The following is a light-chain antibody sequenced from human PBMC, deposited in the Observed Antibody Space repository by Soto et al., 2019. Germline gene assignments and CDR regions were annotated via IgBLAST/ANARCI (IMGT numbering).Light chain of an antibody. CDR2: GAS. CDR1: QGSNNN. V-gene: IGKV3-15*01. J-gene: IGKJ4*01. CDR3: QHYKNLPLS. Sequence: EIVVTQSPATLSVSPGEIATLFCRASQGSNNNLAWYQQRPGQAPRLIIYGASTRAPGIPARFSGSGSGTEFTLTISSLQSEDFAVYHCQHYKNLPLSFGGGSKVEI.